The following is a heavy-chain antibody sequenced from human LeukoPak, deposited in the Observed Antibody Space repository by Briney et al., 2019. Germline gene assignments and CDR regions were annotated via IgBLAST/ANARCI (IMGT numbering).Heavy chain of an antibody. CDR1: GGSISSSSYY. J-gene: IGHJ4*02. D-gene: IGHD3-10*01. V-gene: IGHV4-39*01. CDR2: IYCSGST. CDR3: ARQRWFGELSPVYFDY. Sequence: SETLSLTCTVSGGSISSSSYYWGWIRQPPGKGLEWIGSIYCSGSTYYNPSLKSRVTISVDTSKNQFSLKLSSVTAADTAVYYCARQRWFGELSPVYFDYWGQGTLVTVSS.